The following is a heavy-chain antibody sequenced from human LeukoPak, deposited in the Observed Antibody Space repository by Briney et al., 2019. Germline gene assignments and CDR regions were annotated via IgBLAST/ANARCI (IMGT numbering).Heavy chain of an antibody. D-gene: IGHD4-11*01. Sequence: SETLSHTCTVSGGSINNHYWSWIRQPAGKGLEWIGRIYTSGGTNYNPSLKSRVTMSVDTSKNQLSLRLSSVTAADTAVYYCARVRTVTPYYFEYWGQGTLVTVSS. CDR3: ARVRTVTPYYFEY. CDR1: GGSINNHY. J-gene: IGHJ4*02. CDR2: IYTSGGT. V-gene: IGHV4-4*07.